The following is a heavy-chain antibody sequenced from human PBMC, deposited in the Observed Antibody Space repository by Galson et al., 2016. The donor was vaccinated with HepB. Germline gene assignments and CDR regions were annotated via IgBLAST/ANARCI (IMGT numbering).Heavy chain of an antibody. CDR3: AARYGEFLMVFDY. CDR1: GFIFNSHA. Sequence: SLRLSCAGSGFIFNSHAMSWVRQAPGKGLELVSAISDIGANTYHADFVKGRFTISRDNSKNTMYLQMNSLRVEDTAVYHCAARYGEFLMVFDYWGQGTLVTVSS. D-gene: IGHD3-10*01. V-gene: IGHV3-23*01. J-gene: IGHJ4*02. CDR2: ISDIGANT.